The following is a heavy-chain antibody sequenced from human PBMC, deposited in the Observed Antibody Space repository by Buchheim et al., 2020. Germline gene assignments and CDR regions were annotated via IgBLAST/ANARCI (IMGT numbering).Heavy chain of an antibody. CDR1: GGSLSGDY. CDR3: AKGGDYMRNY. Sequence: QEQLRQWGAGLLKPSETLSLTCAVFGGSLSGDYWSWIRQPPGKGLEWIGEINHSGGTNYNTSLKSRVTISVDTSKNQLSLKLTSVTAADTAVYYCAKGGDYMRNYWGQGTL. J-gene: IGHJ4*02. V-gene: IGHV4-34*01. D-gene: IGHD4-17*01. CDR2: INHSGGT.